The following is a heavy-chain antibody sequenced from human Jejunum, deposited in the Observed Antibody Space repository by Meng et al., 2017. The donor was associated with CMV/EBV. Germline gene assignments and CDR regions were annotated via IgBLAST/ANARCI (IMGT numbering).Heavy chain of an antibody. CDR2: IKQDGSER. Sequence: CGLTISGYWMGWVRQAAGKGLEWGANIKQDGSERWYVDSVKGRFTISRDNAKNSLYLEMSTLRVEDAAVYYCAREGGDGPYFDYWGQGTLVTVSS. V-gene: IGHV3-7*01. CDR3: AREGGDGPYFDY. CDR1: GLTISGYW. J-gene: IGHJ4*02. D-gene: IGHD2-21*01.